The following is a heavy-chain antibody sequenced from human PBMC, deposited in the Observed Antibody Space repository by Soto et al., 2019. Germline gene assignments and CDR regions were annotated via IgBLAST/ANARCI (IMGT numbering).Heavy chain of an antibody. CDR3: ASPLRGYSYGDYYYYGMDV. D-gene: IGHD5-18*01. V-gene: IGHV1-69*12. J-gene: IGHJ6*02. Sequence: QVQLVQSGAEVKKPGSSVKVSCKASGGTFSSYAISWVRQAPGQGLEWMGGIIPIFGTANYAQKFQGRVTITEDESTSTAYMELSSLRSEDTAVYYCASPLRGYSYGDYYYYGMDVWGQGTTVTVSS. CDR2: IIPIFGTA. CDR1: GGTFSSYA.